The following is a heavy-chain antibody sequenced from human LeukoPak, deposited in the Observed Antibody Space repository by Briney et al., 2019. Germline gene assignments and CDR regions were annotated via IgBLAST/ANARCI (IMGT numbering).Heavy chain of an antibody. Sequence: PSETLSLTCALYGGSFSSYSWSWTWIRQTPEKGLEWIGEIIEKGNANYNPSLKSRVTIDLDTSKNQFSLKLTSMPAADTAMYYCARGYYPPRWYFDLWGRGTLVTVSS. CDR2: IIEKGNA. V-gene: IGHV4-34*01. D-gene: IGHD3-10*01. J-gene: IGHJ2*01. CDR1: GGSFSSYS. CDR3: ARGYYPPRWYFDL.